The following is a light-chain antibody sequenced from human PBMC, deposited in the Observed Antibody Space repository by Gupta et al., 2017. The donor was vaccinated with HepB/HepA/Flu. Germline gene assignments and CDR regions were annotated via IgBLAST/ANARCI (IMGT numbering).Light chain of an antibody. V-gene: IGLV1-44*01. CDR2: TNY. CDR3: AVWDASLNEAV. Sequence: QSLLTQPLSVFGTLEQRVIISYSGSSSNIEVNNVNWYQQFPGTAPKLLIYTNYHRPSGVPDRFSGSKSGTSASLPISGLQPEDDANYFCAVWDASLNEAVFGGGTQLTVL. CDR1: SSNIEVNN. J-gene: IGLJ2*01.